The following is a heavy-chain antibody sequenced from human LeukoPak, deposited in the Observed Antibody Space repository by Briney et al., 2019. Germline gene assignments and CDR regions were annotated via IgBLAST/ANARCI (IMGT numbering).Heavy chain of an antibody. V-gene: IGHV3-7*01. CDR2: INQDGSEK. CDR1: GFNFSDFP. Sequence: PGGSLRLSCTASGFNFSDFPMTWVRQAPGTGLEWVATINQDGSEKYFLDSVRGRFTLSRDNAKNSVFLQMNSLSAADWARYYCTRGGVVLFDYWGQGTVVTVSS. J-gene: IGHJ4*02. CDR3: TRGGVVLFDY. D-gene: IGHD3-10*01.